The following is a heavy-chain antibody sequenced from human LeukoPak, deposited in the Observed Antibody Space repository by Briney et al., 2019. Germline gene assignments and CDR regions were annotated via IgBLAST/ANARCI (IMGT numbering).Heavy chain of an antibody. J-gene: IGHJ5*02. V-gene: IGHV4-59*12. CDR2: IYYSGST. Sequence: SETLSLTCTVSGGSISSYYWSWIRQPPGKGLEWIGYIYYSGSTNYNPSLKSRVTIPVDTSKNQFSLKLSSVTAADTAVYYCAREMTTVTTNWFDPWGQGTLVTVSS. CDR3: AREMTTVTTNWFDP. CDR1: GGSISSYY. D-gene: IGHD4-17*01.